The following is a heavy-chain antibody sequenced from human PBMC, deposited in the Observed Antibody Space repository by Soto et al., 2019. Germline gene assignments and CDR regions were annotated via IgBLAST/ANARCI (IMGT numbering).Heavy chain of an antibody. CDR1: GYTFTSYA. CDR3: ARTYYYDSSGYYYVLGAFDI. J-gene: IGHJ3*02. V-gene: IGHV1-3*01. D-gene: IGHD3-22*01. CDR2: INAGNGNT. Sequence: VKVSCKASGYTFTSYAMHWVRQAPGQRLEWMGWINAGNGNTKYSQKFQGRVTITRDTSASTAYMELSSLRSEDTAVYYCARTYYYDSSGYYYVLGAFDIWGQGTMVTVSS.